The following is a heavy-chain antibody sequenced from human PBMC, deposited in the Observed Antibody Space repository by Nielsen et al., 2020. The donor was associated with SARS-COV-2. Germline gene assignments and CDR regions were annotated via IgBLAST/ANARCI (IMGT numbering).Heavy chain of an antibody. CDR3: AKVLGQVVRGVTTDPYYYYYYGMDV. J-gene: IGHJ6*02. Sequence: WIRQPPGKGLEWVAVISYDGSNKYHADSVKGRFTISRDNSKNTLYLQMNSLRAEDTAVYYCAKVLGQVVRGVTTDPYYYYYYGMDVWGQGTTVTVSS. CDR2: ISYDGSNK. D-gene: IGHD3-10*01. V-gene: IGHV3-30*18.